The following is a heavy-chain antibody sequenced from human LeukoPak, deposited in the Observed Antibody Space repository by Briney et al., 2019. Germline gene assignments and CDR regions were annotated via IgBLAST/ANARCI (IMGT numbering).Heavy chain of an antibody. Sequence: GGSLRLSCAASGFTVSTNYMNWVRQALGKGLEWVSVIYSAGSTYYADSVKGRFTISRDNSKNTLYLTINNLRAEDTAVYYCIGGGAAAGIFDFWGQGALVTVSS. V-gene: IGHV3-66*01. CDR3: IGGGAAAGIFDF. D-gene: IGHD6-13*01. CDR2: IYSAGST. CDR1: GFTVSTNY. J-gene: IGHJ4*02.